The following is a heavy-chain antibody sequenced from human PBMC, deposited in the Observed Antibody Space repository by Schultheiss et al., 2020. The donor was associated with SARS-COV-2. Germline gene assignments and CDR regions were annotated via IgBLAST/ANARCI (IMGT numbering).Heavy chain of an antibody. D-gene: IGHD3-16*02. V-gene: IGHV3-21*01. CDR1: GFTFSSYS. J-gene: IGHJ6*02. CDR3: ARSLSLYYGMDV. CDR2: ISSSSSYI. Sequence: GGSLRLSCAASGFTFSSYSMNWVRQAPGKGLEWVSSISSSSSYIYYADSVKGRFTISRDNAKNSLYLQMNSLRAEDTAVYYCARSLSLYYGMDVWGQGTTVTVSS.